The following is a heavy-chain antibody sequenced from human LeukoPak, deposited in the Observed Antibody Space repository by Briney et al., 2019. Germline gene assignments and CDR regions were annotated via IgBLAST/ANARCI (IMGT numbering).Heavy chain of an antibody. Sequence: GGSLRPSCAASGFTFSSYAMSWVRQAPGKGLEWVSAISGSGGSTYYADSVKGRFTISRDNSKNTLYLQMNSLRAEDTAVYYCAKGRYDSSGYYSLFDYWGQGTLVTVSS. D-gene: IGHD3-22*01. CDR3: AKGRYDSSGYYSLFDY. CDR2: ISGSGGST. V-gene: IGHV3-23*01. J-gene: IGHJ4*02. CDR1: GFTFSSYA.